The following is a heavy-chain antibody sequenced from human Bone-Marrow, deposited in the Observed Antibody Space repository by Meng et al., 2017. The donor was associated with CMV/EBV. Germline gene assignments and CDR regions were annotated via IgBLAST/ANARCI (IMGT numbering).Heavy chain of an antibody. D-gene: IGHD3-3*01. CDR1: GGSISSYY. CDR3: ARVFSDRVALIPMRGIYFDY. CDR2: IYYSGST. Sequence: SEPLSLTCTVSGGSISSYYWSWIRQPPGKGLEWIGYIYYSGSTNYNPSLKSRVTISVDTSKNQFSLKLSSVTAADTAVYYCARVFSDRVALIPMRGIYFDYWGQGTLVTVSS. J-gene: IGHJ4*02. V-gene: IGHV4-59*01.